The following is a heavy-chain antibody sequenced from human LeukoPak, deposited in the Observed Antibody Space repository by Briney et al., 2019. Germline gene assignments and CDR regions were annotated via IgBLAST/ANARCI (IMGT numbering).Heavy chain of an antibody. CDR2: INHSGST. CDR3: ARDLRYSSSWYNYYYMDV. J-gene: IGHJ6*03. Sequence: SETLSLTCAVYGGSFSGYYWSWIRQPPGKGLEWIGEINHSGSTNYNPSLKSRVTISVDTSKNQFSLKLSSVTAADTAVYYCARDLRYSSSWYNYYYMDVWGKGTTVTVSS. V-gene: IGHV4-34*01. D-gene: IGHD6-13*01. CDR1: GGSFSGYY.